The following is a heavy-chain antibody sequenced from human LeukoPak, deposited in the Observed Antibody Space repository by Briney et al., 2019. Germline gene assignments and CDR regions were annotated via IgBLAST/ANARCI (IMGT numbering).Heavy chain of an antibody. CDR1: VYSLSSYG. J-gene: IGHJ5*02. D-gene: IGHD4-11*01. CDR3: ARGDDYSNHGFDP. V-gene: IGHV1-18*01. CDR2: NSVYNGNT. Sequence: ASVKVSCKSSVYSLSSYGISWVRQAPGQGLEWMGWNSVYNGNTNYAQKFHGRVTMPTDTSTSTAYMDLRSLRSDVTAVYYCARGDDYSNHGFDPWGQGTLVTVSS.